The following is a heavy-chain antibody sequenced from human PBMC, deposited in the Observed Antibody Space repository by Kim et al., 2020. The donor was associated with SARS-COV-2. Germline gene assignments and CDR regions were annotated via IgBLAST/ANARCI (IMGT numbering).Heavy chain of an antibody. J-gene: IGHJ4*01. CDR2: ISGSGDST. CDR1: GFTFSSYA. Sequence: GGSLRLSCAASGFTFSSYAMSWVRQAPGKGLEWVPVISGSGDSTYYVDSVKGRFTISRDNAKNRLYMQMSSLRADDTAVYYCAQVGTKDLGAAGNRPFD. V-gene: IGHV3-23*01. CDR3: AQVGTKDLGAAGNRPFD. D-gene: IGHD6-13*01.